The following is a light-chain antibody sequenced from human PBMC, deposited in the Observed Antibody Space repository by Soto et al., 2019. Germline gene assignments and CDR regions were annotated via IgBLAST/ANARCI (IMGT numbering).Light chain of an antibody. J-gene: IGKJ1*01. CDR2: GAS. CDR3: QQYNNWPQT. CDR1: QSLTSIY. V-gene: IGKV3-15*01. Sequence: EIVLTQSPGTLSLSPGETATLPCRASQSLTSIYLASYPQKPGHAPRLLIYGASARATGIPARFSGSGSGREFTLTISSLQAEDFAVYYCQQYNNWPQTFGQGTKV.